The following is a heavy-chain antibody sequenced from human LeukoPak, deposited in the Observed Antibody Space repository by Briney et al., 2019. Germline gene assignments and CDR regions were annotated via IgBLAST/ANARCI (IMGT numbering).Heavy chain of an antibody. CDR3: ARRVLELTPHTFDI. J-gene: IGHJ3*02. Sequence: PSETLSLTCTVSGGSISSSSYYWGWIRQPPGKGLEWIGSIYYSGSTYYNPSLKSRVTISVDTSKNQFSLKLSSVTAADTAVYYCARRVLELTPHTFDIWGQGTMVTVSS. D-gene: IGHD1-7*01. V-gene: IGHV4-39*01. CDR2: IYYSGST. CDR1: GGSISSSSYY.